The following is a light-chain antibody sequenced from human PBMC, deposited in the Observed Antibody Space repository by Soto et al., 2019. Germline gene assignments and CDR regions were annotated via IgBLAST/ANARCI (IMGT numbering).Light chain of an antibody. J-gene: IGKJ4*01. V-gene: IGKV3-11*01. CDR3: QQSSNWPPT. Sequence: ENVLTQSPATLSLSPGERATLSCRASQNVGSYLAWYQHKPGQAPRLLIHDASNRATGIPARFSGSGSGKDFTLTISSLEPGDFAVYYCQQSSNWPPTFGGGTKVEIK. CDR2: DAS. CDR1: QNVGSY.